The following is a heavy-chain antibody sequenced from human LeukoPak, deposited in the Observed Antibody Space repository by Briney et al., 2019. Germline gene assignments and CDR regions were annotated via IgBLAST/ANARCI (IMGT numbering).Heavy chain of an antibody. CDR3: AKDPGGLWLLKTVNYYFDY. CDR1: GFTFSSYA. D-gene: IGHD5-18*01. CDR2: ISGSGGST. V-gene: IGHV3-23*01. Sequence: PGGSLRLSCAASGFTFSSYAMSWVRQAPGKGLEWVSAISGSGGSTYYADSVKGRFPISRDNSKNTLYLQMNSLRAEDTAVYYCAKDPGGLWLLKTVNYYFDYWGQGTLVTVSS. J-gene: IGHJ4*02.